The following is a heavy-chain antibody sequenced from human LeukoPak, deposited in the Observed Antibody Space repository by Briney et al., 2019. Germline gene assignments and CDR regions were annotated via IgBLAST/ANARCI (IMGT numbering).Heavy chain of an antibody. CDR1: GGSFSGYY. CDR3: ARGSGYYRRGAFDY. D-gene: IGHD3-3*01. Sequence: NASETLSITCAVYGGSFSGYYWSWIRQPPGKGLEWIGEINHSGSTNYNPSLKSRVTISVDTSKNQFSLKLSPVTAADTAVYYCARGSGYYRRGAFDYWGQGTLVTVSS. J-gene: IGHJ4*02. CDR2: INHSGST. V-gene: IGHV4-34*01.